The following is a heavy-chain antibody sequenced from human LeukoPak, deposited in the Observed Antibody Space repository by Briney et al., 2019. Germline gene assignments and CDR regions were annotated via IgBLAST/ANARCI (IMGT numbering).Heavy chain of an antibody. CDR2: IYPGDSDT. Sequence: GESLKISCKGSGYSFTSYWIGWVRQMPGKSLEWMGIIYPGDSDTRYSPSFQGQVTISADKSISTAYLQWSSLKASDTAMYYCATDMSEYYDYVWGSYQNWGQGTLVTVSS. V-gene: IGHV5-51*01. CDR3: ATDMSEYYDYVWGSYQN. J-gene: IGHJ4*02. CDR1: GYSFTSYW. D-gene: IGHD3-16*02.